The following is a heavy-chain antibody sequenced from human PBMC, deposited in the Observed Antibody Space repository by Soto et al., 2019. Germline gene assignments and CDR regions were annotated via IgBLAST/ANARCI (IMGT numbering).Heavy chain of an antibody. CDR2: ISWNGGSI. CDR3: AKDFDHCYGMDV. CDR1: GLTFHDSA. J-gene: IGHJ6*02. V-gene: IGHV3-9*01. Sequence: RRLSCAASGLTFHDSAMHWVRQAPGKGLEWVSGISWNGGSIGQADSVKGRFTISRDNARNSLYLQMNSLRTEDTALYYCAKDFDHCYGMDVWGQGTTVTVSS.